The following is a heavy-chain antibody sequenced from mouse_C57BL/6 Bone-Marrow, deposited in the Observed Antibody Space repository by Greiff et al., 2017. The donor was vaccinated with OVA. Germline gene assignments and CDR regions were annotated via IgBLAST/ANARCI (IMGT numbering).Heavy chain of an antibody. CDR2: IYPGDGDT. D-gene: IGHD1-1*01. Sequence: QVQLKESGAELVKPGASVKISCKASGYAFSSYWMNWVKQRPGKGLEWIGQIYPGDGDTNYNGKFKGKATLTADKSSSTAYMQLSSLTSEDSAVYFCARRDITTVVADYAMDYWGQGTSVTVSS. V-gene: IGHV1-80*01. J-gene: IGHJ4*01. CDR3: ARRDITTVVADYAMDY. CDR1: GYAFSSYW.